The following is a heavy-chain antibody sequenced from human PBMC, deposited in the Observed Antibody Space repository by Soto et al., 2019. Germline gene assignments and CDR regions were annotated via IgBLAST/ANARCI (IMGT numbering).Heavy chain of an antibody. Sequence: SETLSLTCAVYGGSFSGYYWSWIRQPPGKGLEWIGEINHSGSTNYNPSLKSRVTISVDTSKNQFSLKLSSVTAADTAVYYCARGGRSWYYYYQGMDVWGQGTTGTVSS. CDR2: INHSGST. J-gene: IGHJ6*02. CDR1: GGSFSGYY. V-gene: IGHV4-34*01. D-gene: IGHD6-13*01. CDR3: ARGGRSWYYYYQGMDV.